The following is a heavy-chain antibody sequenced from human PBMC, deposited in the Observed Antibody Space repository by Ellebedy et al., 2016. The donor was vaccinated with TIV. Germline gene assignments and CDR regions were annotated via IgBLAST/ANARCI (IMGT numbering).Heavy chain of an antibody. Sequence: GESLKISCAASGFTLRTYGTHWVRQAPGKGPEWVAFISDDGTEKYYADSVKGRFTISRDISKNTFYLQMNSLRADDTAVYFCAEEGGPSRGASGKDVWGQGTTVSVSS. D-gene: IGHD1-26*01. V-gene: IGHV3-30*18. CDR1: GFTLRTYG. CDR3: AEEGGPSRGASGKDV. J-gene: IGHJ6*02. CDR2: ISDDGTEK.